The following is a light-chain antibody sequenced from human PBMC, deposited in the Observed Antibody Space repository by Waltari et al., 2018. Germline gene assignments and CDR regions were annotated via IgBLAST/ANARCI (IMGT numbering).Light chain of an antibody. V-gene: IGKV3-20*01. CDR1: QSITSVF. CDR2: AAS. J-gene: IGKJ2*01. Sequence: DIVLTQSPGPLSLSPGERVTLSCRASQSITSVFLAWYQQKPGQAPRLLIYAASSRAAGIPDRFSGSGSGTDFSLTIRRLEPEDSGVYYCQQYGTSRYTFGQGTKLEI. CDR3: QQYGTSRYT.